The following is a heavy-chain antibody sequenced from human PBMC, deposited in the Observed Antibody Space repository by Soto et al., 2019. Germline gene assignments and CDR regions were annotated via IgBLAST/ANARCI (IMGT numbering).Heavy chain of an antibody. J-gene: IGHJ4*02. CDR1: GFSLSTTGVT. Sequence: QITLKESGPTLVKPTQTLTLTCTFSGFSLSTTGVTVGWIRQPPGKALEWLGFIFWDDDSRYRPSLESRVTITKDTTKNQVVLTMTNMDPTDTGTYYCAHRRGSYGSGGLDYWGQGTLVTVSS. D-gene: IGHD3-10*01. V-gene: IGHV2-5*02. CDR3: AHRRGSYGSGGLDY. CDR2: IFWDDDS.